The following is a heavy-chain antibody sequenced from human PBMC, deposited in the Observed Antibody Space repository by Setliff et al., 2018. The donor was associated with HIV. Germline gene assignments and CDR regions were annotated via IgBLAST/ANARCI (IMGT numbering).Heavy chain of an antibody. J-gene: IGHJ6*03. CDR3: APTGHRLLRGYMDV. CDR1: GYSFTSYW. V-gene: IGHV5-51*01. Sequence: PGESLTISCKGSGYSFTSYWVAWVRQMPGKGLEWMGIIYPDDSDTRYSPSFQDQVTISVDKSISTAYLQWSSLKASDTAVYYCAPTGHRLLRGYMDVWGKGTTVTVSS. CDR2: IYPDDSDT. D-gene: IGHD2-15*01.